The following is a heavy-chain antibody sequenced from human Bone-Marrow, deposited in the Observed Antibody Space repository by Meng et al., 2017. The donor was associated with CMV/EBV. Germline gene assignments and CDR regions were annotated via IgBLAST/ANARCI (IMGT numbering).Heavy chain of an antibody. CDR3: ARDLYDFWSGYWWYYYGMAV. J-gene: IGHJ6*01. Sequence: ASVKVSCKASGYTFTSYGISWVRQAPGQGLEWMGWISAYNGNTNYAQKLQGRVTMTTDTSTSTAYMELRSLRSDDTAVYYCARDLYDFWSGYWWYYYGMAVWGQGTTVTCYS. CDR1: GYTFTSYG. CDR2: ISAYNGNT. V-gene: IGHV1-18*01. D-gene: IGHD3-3*01.